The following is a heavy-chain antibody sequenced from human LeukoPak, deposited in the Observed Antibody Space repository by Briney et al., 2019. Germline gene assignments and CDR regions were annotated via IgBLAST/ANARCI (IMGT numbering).Heavy chain of an antibody. Sequence: PSETLSLTCAVYGGSFSGYYWSWIRQPPGKGLEWIGEINHSGSTNYNPSLKSRVTISVDTSKNQFSLKLSSVTAADTAVYYCARDQYSSGWYSYDYWGQGTLVTVSS. D-gene: IGHD6-19*01. CDR2: INHSGST. CDR1: GGSFSGYY. CDR3: ARDQYSSGWYSYDY. J-gene: IGHJ4*02. V-gene: IGHV4-34*01.